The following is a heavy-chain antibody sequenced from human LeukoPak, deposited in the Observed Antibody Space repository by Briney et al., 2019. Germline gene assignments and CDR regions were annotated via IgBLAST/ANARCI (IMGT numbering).Heavy chain of an antibody. V-gene: IGHV3-21*01. CDR2: ISSSSSYI. D-gene: IGHD3-22*01. CDR3: ARSGVDSSGSDFDY. CDR1: GFTFSSYS. Sequence: GGSLRLSCAASGFTFSSYSMNWVRQAPGKGLEWVSSISSSSSYIYYADSVKGRFTISRDNAKNSLYLQMNSLRAEDTAVYYCARSGVDSSGSDFDYWGQGTLVTVSS. J-gene: IGHJ4*02.